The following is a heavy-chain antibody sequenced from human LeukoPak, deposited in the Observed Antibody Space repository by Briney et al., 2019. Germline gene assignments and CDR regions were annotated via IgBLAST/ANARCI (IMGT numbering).Heavy chain of an antibody. D-gene: IGHD2-15*01. V-gene: IGHV1-2*02. CDR3: AREGYCSGGSCYYFDY. CDR1: GYTFTGYY. Sequence: ASVKVSCKASGYTFTGYYMHWVRQAPGQGLEWMGWINPNSGGTNYAQKFQGRVTMTRNTSISTAYMELSSLRSEDTAVYYCAREGYCSGGSCYYFDYWGQGTLVTVSS. J-gene: IGHJ4*02. CDR2: INPNSGGT.